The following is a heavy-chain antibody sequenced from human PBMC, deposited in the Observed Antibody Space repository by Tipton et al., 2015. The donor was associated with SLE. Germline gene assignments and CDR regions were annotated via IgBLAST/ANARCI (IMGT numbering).Heavy chain of an antibody. CDR3: ANALGL. Sequence: SLRLSCAASGFTFTSYAMSWVRQAPGKGLEWVSAVSGGSGSDTYYADSVKGRFTISRDNSKNNIHLQMNSLRAEDTAVYYCANALGLWGQGPLVTVSS. CDR2: VSGGSGSDT. J-gene: IGHJ4*02. D-gene: IGHD7-27*01. V-gene: IGHV3-23*01. CDR1: GFTFTSYA.